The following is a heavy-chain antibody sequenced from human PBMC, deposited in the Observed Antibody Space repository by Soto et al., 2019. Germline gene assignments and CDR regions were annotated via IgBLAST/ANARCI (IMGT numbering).Heavy chain of an antibody. J-gene: IGHJ4*02. Sequence: EVQLLESGGGLVQPGGSLRLSCAASGFTFSGYAMTWVRQAPGKGLEWVSAMSGNGGSTYYADSVKGRFTISRDNPKYASVWQLSRRLVESTCVYDCATAGVSCSWSPPYFESLGQGCLGSV. V-gene: IGHV3-23*01. D-gene: IGHD2-15*01. CDR1: GFTFSGYA. CDR3: ATAGVSCSWSPPYFES. CDR2: MSGNGGST.